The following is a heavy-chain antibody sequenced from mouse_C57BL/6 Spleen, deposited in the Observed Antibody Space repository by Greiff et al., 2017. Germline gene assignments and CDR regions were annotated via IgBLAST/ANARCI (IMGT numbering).Heavy chain of an antibody. D-gene: IGHD4-1*01. CDR2: IDPSDSET. Sequence: QVQLQQSGAELAKPGASVKLSCKASGYTFTSYWMHWVKQRPIQGLEWIGNIDPSDSETHYNQQFKDKATLTVDKSSSTAYMQRSSLTSEDSAIYYCARLGLLTGAYFFGYWGQGTTLTVSS. CDR3: ARLGLLTGAYFFGY. J-gene: IGHJ2*01. V-gene: IGHV1-52*01. CDR1: GYTFTSYW.